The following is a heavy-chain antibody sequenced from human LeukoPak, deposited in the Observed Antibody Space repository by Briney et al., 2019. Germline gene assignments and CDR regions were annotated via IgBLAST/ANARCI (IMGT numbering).Heavy chain of an antibody. D-gene: IGHD6-13*01. CDR3: AREAPERRIAAAAAGY. V-gene: IGHV4-34*01. CDR1: GGSFSGYY. J-gene: IGHJ4*02. Sequence: SETLSLTCAVYGGSFSGYYWSWIRQPPGKGLEWIGEINHSGSTNYNPSLKSRVTISVDTSKNQFSLKLSSVTAADTAVYYCAREAPERRIAAAAAGYWGQGTLVTVSS. CDR2: INHSGST.